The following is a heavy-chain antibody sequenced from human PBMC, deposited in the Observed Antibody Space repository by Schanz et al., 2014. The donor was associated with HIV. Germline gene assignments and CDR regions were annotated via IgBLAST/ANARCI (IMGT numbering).Heavy chain of an antibody. CDR3: ARGSGPYYYYYGMDA. V-gene: IGHV3-74*02. J-gene: IGHJ6*02. CDR1: GFTFSSYW. D-gene: IGHD3-10*01. Sequence: EVQLVESGGGPVKPGGSLRLSCAASGFTFSSYWMHWVRQAPGKGLEWVSRINSDGSNTNYADSVKGRFTISRDNAKKSLYLQMNSLRAEDTAVYYCARGSGPYYYYYGMDAWGQGTTVTVSS. CDR2: INSDGSNT.